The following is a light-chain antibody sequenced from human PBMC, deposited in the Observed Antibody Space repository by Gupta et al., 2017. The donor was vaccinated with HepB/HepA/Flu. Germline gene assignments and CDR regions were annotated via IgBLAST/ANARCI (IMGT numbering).Light chain of an antibody. CDR2: TIS. CDR1: EDIRNS. J-gene: IGKJ1*01. V-gene: IGKV1-12*01. CDR3: QQAKNFPWT. Sequence: QMTQSPSSVSASVGDRVTITCRASEDIRNSLAWYQQKPGKAPKLLIETISTLQSGVPSRFSGGVSGTEFTLTISDLQPEDFATYYCQQAKNFPWTFGQGTXVELK.